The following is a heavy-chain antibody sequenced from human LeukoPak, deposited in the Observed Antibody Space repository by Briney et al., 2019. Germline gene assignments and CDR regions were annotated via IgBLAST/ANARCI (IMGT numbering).Heavy chain of an antibody. Sequence: GGSLRLSCAASGFTFSSCAMSWVRQAPGKGLEWVSAISGSGGSTYYADSVRGRFTISRDNSKNTLYLQMNSLRAEDTAVYYCAKDGYSSSWRNYFDYWGQGTLVTVSS. CDR1: GFTFSSCA. V-gene: IGHV3-23*01. J-gene: IGHJ4*02. D-gene: IGHD6-13*01. CDR3: AKDGYSSSWRNYFDY. CDR2: ISGSGGST.